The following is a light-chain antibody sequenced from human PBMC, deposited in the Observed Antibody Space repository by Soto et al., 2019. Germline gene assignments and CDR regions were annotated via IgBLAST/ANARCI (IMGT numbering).Light chain of an antibody. V-gene: IGKV1-5*03. CDR1: QSISTS. CDR3: QHCDSYWT. J-gene: IGKJ1*01. Sequence: DIQMTQSPSTLSASVGDRVTITCRASQSISTSLAWYQQKPGKAPKVLIYKASSLESGVPSRFSGSGSGTEFTLTISSLQPDDFATYXCQHCDSYWTFGQGTKVEIK. CDR2: KAS.